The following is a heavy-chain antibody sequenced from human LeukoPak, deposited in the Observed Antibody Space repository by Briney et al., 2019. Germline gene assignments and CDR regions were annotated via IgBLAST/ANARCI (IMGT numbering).Heavy chain of an antibody. D-gene: IGHD6-13*01. J-gene: IGHJ4*02. CDR2: VSHSGST. CDR1: GYSISNGYH. CDR3: ARQGIAAATGDY. Sequence: PSETLSLTCAVSGYSISNGYHWGWIRPPPGKGLDWIGSVSHSGSTYYNSSLKSRVNMSKETSKNHVSLKLSSVTAADTAVYYCARQGIAAATGDYWGQGTLVTVSS. V-gene: IGHV4-38-2*01.